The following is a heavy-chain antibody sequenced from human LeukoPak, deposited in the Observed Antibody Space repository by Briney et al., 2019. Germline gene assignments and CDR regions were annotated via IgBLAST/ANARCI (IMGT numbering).Heavy chain of an antibody. CDR3: ARGRYSYGQGQYYFDY. CDR1: GYTFTSYG. V-gene: IGHV1-18*01. D-gene: IGHD5-18*01. J-gene: IGHJ4*02. CDR2: ISGYNGNT. Sequence: GASVKVSCKASGYTFTSYGISWVRQAPGQGLEWMGWISGYNGNTKYAQKFQARVTLTTDTSTSTAYMELSSLRSEDTAVYYCARGRYSYGQGQYYFDYWGQGTLVTVSS.